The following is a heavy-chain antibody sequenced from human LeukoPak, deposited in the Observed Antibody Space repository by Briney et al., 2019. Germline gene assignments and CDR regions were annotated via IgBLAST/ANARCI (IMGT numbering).Heavy chain of an antibody. CDR1: GGSISSSSYY. CDR3: ARTIKITMVRGGDSCAFDI. CDR2: IYYSGST. D-gene: IGHD3-10*01. V-gene: IGHV4-39*07. Sequence: SETLSLTCTVSGGSISSSSYYWGWIRQPPGKGLEWIGSIYYSGSTNYNPSLKSRVTISVDTSKNQFSLKLSSVTAADTAVYYCARTIKITMVRGGDSCAFDIWGQGTMVTVSS. J-gene: IGHJ3*02.